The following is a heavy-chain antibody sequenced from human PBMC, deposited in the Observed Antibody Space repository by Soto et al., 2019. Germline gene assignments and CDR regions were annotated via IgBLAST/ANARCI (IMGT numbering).Heavy chain of an antibody. V-gene: IGHV3-48*01. CDR1: GFTFSTSS. J-gene: IGHJ4*02. CDR3: ARDRNRANFDY. CDR2: ISTASTTI. Sequence: VQLVESGGGLVKPGGSLRLSCAASGFTFSTSSMNWVRQAPGKGLEWISYISTASTTIYYADSVKGRFTISRDNAENSLYLQMNSLRAEDTAVYYCARDRNRANFDYWGQGTLVTVSS.